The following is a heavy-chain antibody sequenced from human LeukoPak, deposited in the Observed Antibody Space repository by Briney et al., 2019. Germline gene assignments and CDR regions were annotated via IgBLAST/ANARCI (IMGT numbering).Heavy chain of an antibody. CDR1: GFTSSSYE. J-gene: IGHJ3*02. CDR2: ISSSGSTI. V-gene: IGHV3-48*03. CDR3: ARDQDAFDI. Sequence: QSGGSLRLSCAASGFTSSSYEMNWVRQAPGKGLEWVSYISSSGSTIYYADSVKGRFTISRDNAKNSLYLQMNSLRAEDTAVYYCARDQDAFDIWGQGTMVTVSS.